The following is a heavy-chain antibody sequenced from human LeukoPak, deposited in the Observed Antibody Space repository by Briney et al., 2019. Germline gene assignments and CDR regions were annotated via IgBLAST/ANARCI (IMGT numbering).Heavy chain of an antibody. D-gene: IGHD4-17*01. CDR2: IYYSGTT. V-gene: IGHV4-39*01. Sequence: SETLSLTCTVSGGSISSSSYYWGWIRQPPGKGLEWIGSIYYSGTTYSYPSLKSRVTISVDTSKHQFSLTLSSVTAADTAVYYCARATTVTRLRGNYPFDLWGQGTLVTVTS. CDR3: ARATTVTRLRGNYPFDL. J-gene: IGHJ4*02. CDR1: GGSISSSSYY.